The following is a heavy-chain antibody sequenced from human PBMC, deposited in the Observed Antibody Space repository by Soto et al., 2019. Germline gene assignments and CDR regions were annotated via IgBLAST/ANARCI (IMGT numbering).Heavy chain of an antibody. CDR1: GFSFSNYW. CDR3: ARARDRNCFDP. CDR2: IKQDGSEK. J-gene: IGHJ5*02. V-gene: IGHV3-7*05. Sequence: EVQLEESGGDLVQPGGSLRLSCVASGFSFSNYWMTWVRQAPGKGLEWVANIKQDGSEKHYVDSVKGRFTISRDNAEKSLYLQMNSLRAEDTAVYYCARARDRNCFDPRGQGTLVTVSS.